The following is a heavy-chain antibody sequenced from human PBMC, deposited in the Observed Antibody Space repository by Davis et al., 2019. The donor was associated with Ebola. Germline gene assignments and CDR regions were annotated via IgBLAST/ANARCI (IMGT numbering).Heavy chain of an antibody. J-gene: IGHJ4*02. CDR2: ISSDGHTE. CDR1: GFTFSTYA. Sequence: GESLKISCAASGFTFSTYAMHWVRQAPGQGLEWVAVISSDGHTEYYADSVRGRFTISRDNAKNSLFLQMNSLRAEDTAVYFCGRDRTRNSIDYWGQGTLVTVSS. CDR3: GRDRTRNSIDY. V-gene: IGHV3-30-3*01. D-gene: IGHD2/OR15-2a*01.